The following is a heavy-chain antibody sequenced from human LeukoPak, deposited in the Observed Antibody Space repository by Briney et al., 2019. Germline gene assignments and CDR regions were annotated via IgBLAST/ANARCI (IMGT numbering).Heavy chain of an antibody. CDR2: INPNSGGT. CDR1: GYTFTGDY. Sequence: ASVKVSCKASGYTFTGDYMHWVRQAPGLGLEWMGWINPNSGGTNYAQKFQGRVTMTRDTSISTAYMELSRLRSDDTAVYYCARARVAGLMEDYFDYWGQGTLVTVSS. V-gene: IGHV1-2*02. D-gene: IGHD6-19*01. CDR3: ARARVAGLMEDYFDY. J-gene: IGHJ4*02.